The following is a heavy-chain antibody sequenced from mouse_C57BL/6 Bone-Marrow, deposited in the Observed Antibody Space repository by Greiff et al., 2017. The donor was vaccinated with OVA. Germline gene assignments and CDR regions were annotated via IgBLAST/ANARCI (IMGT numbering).Heavy chain of an antibody. CDR3: ARDYGSSYVYYAMDY. J-gene: IGHJ4*01. V-gene: IGHV14-3*01. Sequence: VQLKESVAELVRPGASVKLSCTASGFNIKNTYMHWVKQRPEQGLEWIGRIDPANGNTKYAPKFQGKATITADTSSNTAYLQLSSLTSEDTAIYYCARDYGSSYVYYAMDYWGQGTSVTVSS. D-gene: IGHD1-1*01. CDR2: IDPANGNT. CDR1: GFNIKNTY.